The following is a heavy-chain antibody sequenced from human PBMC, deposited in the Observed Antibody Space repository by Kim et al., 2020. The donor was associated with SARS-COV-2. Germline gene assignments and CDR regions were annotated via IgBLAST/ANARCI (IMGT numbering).Heavy chain of an antibody. Sequence: ASVKVSCKTSGYKFTTLGLHWVRQAPGQGLEWMGWMNTDGDQRHYARNLKGRVSMTTDISTSTVHMELRGLTSDDTAVYYCAKDGAVGLRYMDVWGQGTPVTVTS. D-gene: IGHD1-26*01. V-gene: IGHV1-18*01. CDR2: MNTDGDQR. CDR1: GYKFTTLG. J-gene: IGHJ6*02. CDR3: AKDGAVGLRYMDV.